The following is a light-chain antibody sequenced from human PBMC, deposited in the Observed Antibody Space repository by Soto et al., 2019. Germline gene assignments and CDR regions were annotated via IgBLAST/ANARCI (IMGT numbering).Light chain of an antibody. V-gene: IGLV2-14*03. CDR1: DTDIGGADY. J-gene: IGLJ2*01. CDR2: DVS. Sequence: QSALTQPASVSGSPGQSITVSCTGTDTDIGGADYVSWYQQHPGKAPKLIIYDVSHRPSGISSRFSGSKSGTTASLTISRLQTEDEAHYFCGSYTSAHTLEGIVFGGGTKVTVL. CDR3: GSYTSAHTLEGIV.